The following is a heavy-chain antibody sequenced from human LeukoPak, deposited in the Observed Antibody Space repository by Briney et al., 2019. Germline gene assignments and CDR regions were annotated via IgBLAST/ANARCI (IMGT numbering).Heavy chain of an antibody. CDR1: GGSISSSNW. D-gene: IGHD3-16*02. Sequence: SETLSLTCAVSGGSISSSNWWSWVRQPPGKGLEWIGEIYHSGSTNSNPSLKSRVTLSVDKSKNQFSLKLSSVTAADTAVYYCASHFSDYVWGSYRYSRYFDYWGQGTLVTVSS. CDR2: IYHSGST. CDR3: ASHFSDYVWGSYRYSRYFDY. V-gene: IGHV4-4*02. J-gene: IGHJ4*02.